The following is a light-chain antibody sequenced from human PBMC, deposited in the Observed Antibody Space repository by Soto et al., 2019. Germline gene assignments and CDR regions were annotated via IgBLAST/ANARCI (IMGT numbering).Light chain of an antibody. CDR1: QSVSGY. CDR2: ADS. V-gene: IGKV3-11*01. Sequence: EIVLTQSRATLSLSPGEIATLSCRASQSVSGYIGWYQQKPGQAPRLLIYADSNRATGIPARFSGSGSGTDFTLTISSLEPEDFSVYYCQQRYNWPITFGQGTRLEIK. CDR3: QQRYNWPIT. J-gene: IGKJ5*01.